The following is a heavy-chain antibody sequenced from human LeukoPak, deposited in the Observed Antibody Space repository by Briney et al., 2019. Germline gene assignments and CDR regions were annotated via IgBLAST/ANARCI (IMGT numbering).Heavy chain of an antibody. J-gene: IGHJ6*03. CDR1: GFTFSSYA. V-gene: IGHV3-30*04. CDR3: ARGNYYYYYMDV. Sequence: GGSLRLSCAASGFTFSSYAMHWVRQAPGKGLEWVAVISYDGSNKYYADSVKGRFTISRDNSKNTLYLQMNSLRTEDTALYYCARGNYYYYYMDVWGKGTTVTVSS. CDR2: ISYDGSNK.